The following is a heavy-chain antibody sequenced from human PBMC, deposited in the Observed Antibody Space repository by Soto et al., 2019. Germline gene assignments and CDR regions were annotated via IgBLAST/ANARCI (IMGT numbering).Heavy chain of an antibody. CDR2: INAGNGNT. J-gene: IGHJ6*03. Sequence: ASVKVSCKASGYTFTSYAMHWVRQAPGQRLEWMGWINAGNGNTKYSQKFQGRVTITRDTSASTAYMELSSLRSEDTAVYYCARGGVVPAAMGASLTYYMDVWGKGTTVTVSS. V-gene: IGHV1-3*01. CDR1: GYTFTSYA. CDR3: ARGGVVPAAMGASLTYYMDV. D-gene: IGHD2-2*01.